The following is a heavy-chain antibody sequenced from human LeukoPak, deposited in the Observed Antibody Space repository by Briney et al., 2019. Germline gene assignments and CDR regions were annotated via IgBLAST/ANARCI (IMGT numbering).Heavy chain of an antibody. D-gene: IGHD5-24*01. V-gene: IGHV1-46*03. CDR3: AIGVEMATIGDY. J-gene: IGHJ4*02. CDR2: INPSGGST. CDR1: GYTFTSYY. Sequence: ASVKVSCKASGYTFTSYYMHWVRQAPGQRLEWMGIINPSGGSTSYAQKFQGRVTMTRDTSTSTVYMELSSLRSEDTAVYYCAIGVEMATIGDYWGQGTLVTVSS.